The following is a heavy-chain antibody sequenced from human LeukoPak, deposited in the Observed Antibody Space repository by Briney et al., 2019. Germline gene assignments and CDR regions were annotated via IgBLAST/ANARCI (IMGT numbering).Heavy chain of an antibody. Sequence: PGGSLRLSCAASGFTFSSYSMNWVRQAPGKGLEWVSSISSSSNYIYYADSVKGRFTISRDNAKNSLYLQMNSLRAEDTAVYYCARRWGEMNAFDIWGQGTMVTVSS. CDR2: ISSSSNYI. CDR3: ARRWGEMNAFDI. D-gene: IGHD3-16*01. J-gene: IGHJ3*02. V-gene: IGHV3-21*01. CDR1: GFTFSSYS.